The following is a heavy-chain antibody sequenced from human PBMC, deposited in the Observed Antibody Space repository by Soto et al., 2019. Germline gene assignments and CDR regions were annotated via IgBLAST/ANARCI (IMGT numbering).Heavy chain of an antibody. CDR3: ARMTTVTAIXY. CDR1: GFTFGSYS. J-gene: IGHJ4*02. CDR2: ISSSSSTI. V-gene: IGHV3-48*01. D-gene: IGHD4-4*01. Sequence: PGGSLRLSCAASGFTFGSYSMNWVRQAPGKGLEWVSYISSSSSTIYYADSVKGRFTISRDNAKNALYLQMNSLRAEDTAVYYCARMTTVTAIXYWGQGTLVXVSS.